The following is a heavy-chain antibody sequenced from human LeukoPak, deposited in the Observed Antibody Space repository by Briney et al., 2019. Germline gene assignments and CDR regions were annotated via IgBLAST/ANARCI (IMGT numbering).Heavy chain of an antibody. CDR3: ARAGDYYDSSGLDY. Sequence: SVKVSCKASGYTFTSYGISWVRQAPGQGLEWMGGIIPIFGTANYAQKFQGRVTITTDESTSTAYMELSSLRSEDTAVYYCARAGDYYDSSGLDYWGQGTLVTVSS. CDR1: GYTFTSYG. V-gene: IGHV1-69*05. D-gene: IGHD3-22*01. J-gene: IGHJ4*02. CDR2: IIPIFGTA.